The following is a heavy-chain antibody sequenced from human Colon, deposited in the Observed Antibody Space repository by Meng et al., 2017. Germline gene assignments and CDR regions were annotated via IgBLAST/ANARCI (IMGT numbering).Heavy chain of an antibody. CDR3: TRTLAAAGTLLYYYYGMDV. J-gene: IGHJ6*02. V-gene: IGHV3-49*04. CDR1: GFTFGDYA. Sequence: LKISCTASGFTFGDYAMSWVRQAPGKGLEWVGFIRSKAYGGTTEYAASVKGRFTISRDDSKSIAYLQMNSLKTEDTAVYYCTRTLAAAGTLLYYYYGMDVWGQGTTVTVSS. CDR2: IRSKAYGGTT. D-gene: IGHD6-13*01.